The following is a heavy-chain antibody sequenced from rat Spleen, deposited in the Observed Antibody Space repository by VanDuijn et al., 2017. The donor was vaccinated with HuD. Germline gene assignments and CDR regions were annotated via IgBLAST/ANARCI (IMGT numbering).Heavy chain of an antibody. CDR2: INTVGGNT. Sequence: EVQLVESGGGLVQPGRSLKLSCAASGFTFSNYDMAWVRQTPTKGLEWVASINTVGGNTFYRDSVKGRFTISRDNAENTVYLQMNSLKTEDTGVYYWARGGGYDGSYDYEDWAFFDYWGQGIMVTVSS. V-gene: IGHV5S13*01. J-gene: IGHJ2*01. CDR1: GFTFSNYD. CDR3: ARGGGYDGSYDYEDWAFFDY. D-gene: IGHD1-12*02.